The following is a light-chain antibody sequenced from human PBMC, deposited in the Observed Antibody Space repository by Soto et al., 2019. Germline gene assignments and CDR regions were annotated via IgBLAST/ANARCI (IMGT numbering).Light chain of an antibody. CDR3: CLYGGML. Sequence: QSALTQPASVSGSLGQSITISCTGTSSDVGLYDFICWYQQHPGKAPKLMIYQGIKRPSGVSSRFSGSKSDYAASLTISGLQAEDEADYYCCLYGGMLFGGGTKVTVL. J-gene: IGLJ3*02. V-gene: IGLV2-23*01. CDR1: SSDVGLYDF. CDR2: QGI.